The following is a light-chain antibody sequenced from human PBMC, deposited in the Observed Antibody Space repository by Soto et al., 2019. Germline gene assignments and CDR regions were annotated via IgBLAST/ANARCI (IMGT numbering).Light chain of an antibody. Sequence: DIVMTQSPATLSVSPGERATLSCRASQSVSSNLAWYQQKRGQAPRLLMYGASTMATGIPVRFSGSGSGTEFTLIISSLQSEDFAVYYCQQYNDWPRTFGQGTKVEIK. CDR2: GAS. CDR1: QSVSSN. V-gene: IGKV3-15*01. J-gene: IGKJ1*01. CDR3: QQYNDWPRT.